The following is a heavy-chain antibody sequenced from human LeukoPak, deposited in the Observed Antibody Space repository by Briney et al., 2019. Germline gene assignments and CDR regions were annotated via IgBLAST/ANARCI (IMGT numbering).Heavy chain of an antibody. CDR3: ARALGELSLGFDY. Sequence: PGRSLRLSCAASGFTFSSYAMHWVRQAPGKGLEWVAVISYDGSNKYYADSVKGRFTISRDNSKNTLYLQMNSLRAEDTAVYYCARALGELSLGFDYWGQGTLVTVSS. V-gene: IGHV3-30-3*01. CDR1: GFTFSSYA. J-gene: IGHJ4*02. CDR2: ISYDGSNK. D-gene: IGHD3-16*02.